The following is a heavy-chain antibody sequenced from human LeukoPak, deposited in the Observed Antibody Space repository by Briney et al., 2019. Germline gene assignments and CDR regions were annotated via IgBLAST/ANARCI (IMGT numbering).Heavy chain of an antibody. CDR3: ARGHFGSSSTDY. D-gene: IGHD6-6*01. V-gene: IGHV1-69*13. CDR1: GGTFSSYA. J-gene: IGHJ4*02. Sequence: SVKVSCKASGGTFSSYAISWVRQAPGQGLEWMGGIIPIFGTANYAQKFQGRVTITADESKSTAYMELSSLRSEDTAVYYCARGHFGSSSTDYWGQGTLVTVSS. CDR2: IIPIFGTA.